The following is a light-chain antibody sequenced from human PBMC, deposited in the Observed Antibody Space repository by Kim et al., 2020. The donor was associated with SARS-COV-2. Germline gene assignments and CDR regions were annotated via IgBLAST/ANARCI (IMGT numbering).Light chain of an antibody. CDR3: SSYTSSSTLDV. J-gene: IGLJ1*01. V-gene: IGLV2-14*04. CDR1: SSHVGGYNY. CDR2: DVS. Sequence: QSITISCTGTSSHVGGYNYVSWYQQHPGKAPKRMIYDVSKRPSGVSNRFSGSKSGNTASLTISGLQAEDEADYYCSSYTSSSTLDVFGTGTKVTVL.